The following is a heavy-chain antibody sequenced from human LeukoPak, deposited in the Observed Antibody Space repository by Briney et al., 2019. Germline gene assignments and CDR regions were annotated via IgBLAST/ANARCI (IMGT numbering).Heavy chain of an antibody. J-gene: IGHJ4*02. Sequence: GGSLRLSCAVSGFTSSSYWMHWVRQAPGKGLVWVSRINNDGTYTVYADSVKGRFTISRDNAKNSLYLQMNSLRAEDTALYYCARTGPEYSSSWDYWGQGTLVTVSS. D-gene: IGHD6-13*01. CDR2: INNDGTYT. CDR1: GFTSSSYW. CDR3: ARTGPEYSSSWDY. V-gene: IGHV3-74*01.